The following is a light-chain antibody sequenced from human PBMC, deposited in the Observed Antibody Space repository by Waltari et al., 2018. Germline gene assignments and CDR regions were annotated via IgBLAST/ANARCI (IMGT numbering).Light chain of an antibody. V-gene: IGLV3-21*04. CDR3: QVWDRHSHHQV. J-gene: IGLJ2*01. Sequence: SYVLTQSPSVSLSPGETATISCGGDNIGSQAVNWYQKRPGQAPVVVFSYLSDRPSGIPERFSGSVSGNTATLTITRVEAGDEADYFCQVWDRHSHHQVFGGGTKLAVL. CDR1: NIGSQA. CDR2: YLS.